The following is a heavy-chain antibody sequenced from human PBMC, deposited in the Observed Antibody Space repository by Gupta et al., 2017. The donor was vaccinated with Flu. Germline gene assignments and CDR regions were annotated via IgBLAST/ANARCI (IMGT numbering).Heavy chain of an antibody. J-gene: IGHJ4*02. CDR2: ISSSAST. CDR3: AESHWDN. Sequence: EVQLVESGGGLVQPGGSLRLFCSACGFTFSRYDMRWVREAPGRGLDWVSFISSSASTYYGDPERGRFTISRDNAKNSLYLQMSCLRDEDTAVYYCAESHWDNWGQGTLVTVSS. V-gene: IGHV3-48*03. CDR1: GFTFSRYD.